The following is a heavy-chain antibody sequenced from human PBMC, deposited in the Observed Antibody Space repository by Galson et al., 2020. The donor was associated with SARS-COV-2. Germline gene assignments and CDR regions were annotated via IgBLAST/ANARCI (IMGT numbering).Heavy chain of an antibody. CDR1: GFTFDDYG. D-gene: IGHD2-21*02. Sequence: GESMKISCAASGFTFDDYGMSWVRQAPGKGLEWVSGINWNGGSTGYADSVKDRFTISRDNAKNSLYLQMNSLRAEDTALYHCARQVTPGHWFDPWGQGTLVTVSS. V-gene: IGHV3-20*01. CDR3: ARQVTPGHWFDP. J-gene: IGHJ5*02. CDR2: INWNGGST.